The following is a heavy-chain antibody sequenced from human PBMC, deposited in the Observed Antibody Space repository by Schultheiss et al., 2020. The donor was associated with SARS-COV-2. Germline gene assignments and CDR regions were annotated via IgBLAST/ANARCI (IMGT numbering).Heavy chain of an antibody. Sequence: SQTLSLTCTVSGGSISSSSYYWGWIRQPPGKGLEWIGSIYYSGSTYYNPSLKSRVTISVDTSKNQFSLKLSSVTAADTAVYYCARDYCSSTSCYYYYGMDVWGQGTTVTVSS. CDR1: GGSISSSSYY. J-gene: IGHJ6*02. CDR3: ARDYCSSTSCYYYYGMDV. D-gene: IGHD2-2*01. CDR2: IYYSGST. V-gene: IGHV4-39*07.